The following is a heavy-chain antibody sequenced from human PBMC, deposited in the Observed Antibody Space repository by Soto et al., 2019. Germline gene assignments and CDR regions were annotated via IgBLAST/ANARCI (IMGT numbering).Heavy chain of an antibody. CDR3: AKLYCSGGSCPSYYYYGMDV. J-gene: IGHJ6*02. Sequence: VQLVESGGGVVQPGRSLRLSCAASGFTFSSYGMHWVRQAPGKGLEWVAVISYDGSNKYYADSVKGRFTISRDNSKNTLYLQMNSLRAEDTAVYYCAKLYCSGGSCPSYYYYGMDVWGQGTTVTVSS. V-gene: IGHV3-30*18. CDR2: ISYDGSNK. CDR1: GFTFSSYG. D-gene: IGHD2-15*01.